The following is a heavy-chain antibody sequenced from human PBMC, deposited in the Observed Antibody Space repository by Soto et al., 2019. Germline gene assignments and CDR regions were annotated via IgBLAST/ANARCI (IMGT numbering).Heavy chain of an antibody. J-gene: IGHJ4*02. Sequence: GGSLRLSCAASGFTFSSYGMHWVRQAPGKGLEWVAVISYDGSNKYYADSVKGRFTISRDNSKNTLYLQMNSLRAEDTAVYYCAKDGLRGSHLHWGQGTLVTVSS. CDR2: ISYDGSNK. D-gene: IGHD3-16*01. CDR3: AKDGLRGSHLH. CDR1: GFTFSSYG. V-gene: IGHV3-30*18.